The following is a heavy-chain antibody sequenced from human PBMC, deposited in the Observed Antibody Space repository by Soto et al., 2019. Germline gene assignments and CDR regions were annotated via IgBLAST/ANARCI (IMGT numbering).Heavy chain of an antibody. V-gene: IGHV4-59*08. J-gene: IGHJ4*02. Sequence: SETLCLTCTVSGFSMISYYWSWSRQPPGRGLEWIGFIYYAGSTKYNPSLNSRVTISVDTSKNQFSLKLSSVTAADTAVYYCAGRWGRTFDYWGQGTMVTVSS. CDR1: GFSMISYY. D-gene: IGHD7-27*01. CDR2: IYYAGST. CDR3: AGRWGRTFDY.